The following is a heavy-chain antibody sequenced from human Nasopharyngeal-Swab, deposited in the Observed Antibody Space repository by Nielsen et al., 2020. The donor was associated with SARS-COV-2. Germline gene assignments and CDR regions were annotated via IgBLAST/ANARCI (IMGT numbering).Heavy chain of an antibody. CDR2: ISGTGVTT. D-gene: IGHD3-9*01. V-gene: IGHV3-23*01. Sequence: GESLKISCAASGFTFSSYAMSWVRQAPGKGLEWVSVISGTGVTTYYADSVKGRFTISRDNSKNTLYLQMHSLRAEDTAVYYCAKEEDFLTGYYSYWGQGTLVTVSS. J-gene: IGHJ4*02. CDR3: AKEEDFLTGYYSY. CDR1: GFTFSSYA.